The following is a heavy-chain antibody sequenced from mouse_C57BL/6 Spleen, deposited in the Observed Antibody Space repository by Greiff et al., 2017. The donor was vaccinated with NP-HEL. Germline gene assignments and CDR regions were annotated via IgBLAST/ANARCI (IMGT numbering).Heavy chain of an antibody. D-gene: IGHD2-5*01. CDR1: GFTFSSYA. V-gene: IGHV5-9-1*02. J-gene: IGHJ3*01. CDR2: ISSGGDYT. Sequence: EVKLMESGEGLVKPGGSLKLSCAASGFTFSSYAMSWVRQTPEKRLEWVAYISSGGDYTYYADTVKGRFTISRDNARNTLYLQMSSLKSEDTAMYYCTSSYYSNIFAYWGQGTLVTVSA. CDR3: TSSYYSNIFAY.